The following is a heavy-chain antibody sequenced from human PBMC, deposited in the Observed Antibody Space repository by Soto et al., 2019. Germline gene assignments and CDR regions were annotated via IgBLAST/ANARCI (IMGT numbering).Heavy chain of an antibody. CDR1: GFTFSNAW. Sequence: GGSLRLSCAASGFTFSNAWMSWVRQATGKGLEWVGRIKSKTDGGTTDYAAPVKGRFTISRDDSKNTLYLQMNSLKTEDTAVYYCTTEESSWYRSPLYCFVYWGQGTLVTVSS. CDR2: IKSKTDGGTT. V-gene: IGHV3-15*01. D-gene: IGHD6-13*01. CDR3: TTEESSWYRSPLYCFVY. J-gene: IGHJ4*02.